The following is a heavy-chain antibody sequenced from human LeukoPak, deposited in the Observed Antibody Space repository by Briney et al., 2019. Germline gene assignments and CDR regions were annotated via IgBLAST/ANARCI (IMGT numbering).Heavy chain of an antibody. J-gene: IGHJ3*02. D-gene: IGHD3-10*01. V-gene: IGHV1-2*02. CDR2: INPNSGGT. CDR3: ARNIWFGESADAFDI. CDR1: GYTFTGYY. Sequence: ASVKVSCKASGYTFTGYYMHWVRQAPGQGLEWMGWINPNSGGTNYAQKFQGRVAMTRDKSIRTAYMELSRLTSDDTAVYYCARNIWFGESADAFDIWGQGTMVTVSS.